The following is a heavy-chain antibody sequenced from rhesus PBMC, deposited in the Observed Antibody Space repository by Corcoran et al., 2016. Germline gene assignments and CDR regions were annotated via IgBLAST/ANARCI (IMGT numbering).Heavy chain of an antibody. CDR2: IDGSASTT. D-gene: IGHD3-16*01. CDR1: GGSLSSSY. CDR3: ASDRGGSYSTDSLDV. J-gene: IGHJ5-2*02. Sequence: QVQLQESGPGLVKPSETLSVTCAVSGGSLSSSYWSWIRQAPGKGLEWVGYIDGSASTTNSNPSRRSRVTLSLDTSKTQFSLKLSSVTTADRAVYYCASDRGGSYSTDSLDVWGRGVLVTVSS. V-gene: IGHV4-169*02.